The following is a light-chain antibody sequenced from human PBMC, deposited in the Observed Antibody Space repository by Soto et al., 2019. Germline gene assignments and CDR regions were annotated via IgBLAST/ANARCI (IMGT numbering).Light chain of an antibody. J-gene: IGLJ3*02. CDR1: SSNIGAGYD. CDR3: RSYDSSLSAWV. V-gene: IGLV1-40*01. Sequence: QSVLTQPPSVSGAPGQRVTISCTGSSSNIGAGYDVHWYQQLPGTAPKLLIYGDNNRPSGVPDRFSGSKSGTSASLAITGLQAEDEADYYCRSYDSSLSAWVFGGGTQLTVL. CDR2: GDN.